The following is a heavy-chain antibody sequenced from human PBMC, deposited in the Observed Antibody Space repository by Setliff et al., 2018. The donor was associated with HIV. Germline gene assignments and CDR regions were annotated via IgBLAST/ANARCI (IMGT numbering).Heavy chain of an antibody. Sequence: ASVKVSCKASGYTFTDYYMHWVQQAPGKGLEWMGRVDPEDGETIYAEKFQGRVTITADTSTDTAYMELSSLRSEDTAVYYCATDHCSSSGCYEYSYYGMDVWGQGTTVTVSS. J-gene: IGHJ6*02. CDR2: VDPEDGET. V-gene: IGHV1-69-2*01. CDR3: ATDHCSSSGCYEYSYYGMDV. D-gene: IGHD2-2*01. CDR1: GYTFTDYY.